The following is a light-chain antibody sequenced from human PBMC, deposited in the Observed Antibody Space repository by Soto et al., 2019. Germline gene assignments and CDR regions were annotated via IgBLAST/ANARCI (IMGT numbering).Light chain of an antibody. J-gene: IGKJ2*01. V-gene: IGKV3-20*01. Sequence: EIVLTQSPGTLSLSPGERATLSCRASQSVSSSYLGWYQQKPGQAPRLLIYGTSSRATGIPDRFSGSGSATYSTLTVSRLEPEDFAVYYCQQAYNSPYTFGQGTKLE. CDR2: GTS. CDR1: QSVSSSY. CDR3: QQAYNSPYT.